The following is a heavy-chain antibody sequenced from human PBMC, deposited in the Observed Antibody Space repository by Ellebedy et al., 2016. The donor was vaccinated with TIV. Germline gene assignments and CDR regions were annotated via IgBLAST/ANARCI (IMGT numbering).Heavy chain of an antibody. D-gene: IGHD6-6*01. J-gene: IGHJ4*02. CDR1: GYTFTSYD. CDR2: MNPNSGDT. V-gene: IGHV1-8*01. Sequence: ASVKVSXXASGYTFTSYDIHWVRQASGQGLEWMGWMNPNSGDTGYAQKFQGRVTMTRNTSISTAYMELSSLRSEDTAVYYCAREGYSSSSGKQGSFDYWGQGTLVTVSS. CDR3: AREGYSSSSGKQGSFDY.